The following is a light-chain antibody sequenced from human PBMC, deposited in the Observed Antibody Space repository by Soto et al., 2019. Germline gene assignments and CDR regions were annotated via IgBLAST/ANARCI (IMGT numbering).Light chain of an antibody. Sequence: QSALTQPASVSGSPGRSITISCTGTSSDIGDYTHVSWYQQHPGKAPKLIIYEVSDRPSRVSNRFSGSKSGNTASLTISGLQTADEADYYCCSYTSSSTSAVFGGGTKLTVL. J-gene: IGLJ2*01. V-gene: IGLV2-14*01. CDR1: SSDIGDYTH. CDR2: EVS. CDR3: CSYTSSSTSAV.